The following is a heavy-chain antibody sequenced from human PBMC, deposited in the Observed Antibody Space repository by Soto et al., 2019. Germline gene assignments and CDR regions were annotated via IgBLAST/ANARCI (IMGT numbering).Heavy chain of an antibody. Sequence: PGGSLRLSCAASGFMFSNYWMSWVRQAPGKGLEWVAIIKQDGSDRYYVDSVKGRFTISRDNAKNSLYLQMNSLRIEDAAVYYCARNSDYAFDYWGRGTLVTGS. D-gene: IGHD4-17*01. CDR2: IKQDGSDR. CDR3: ARNSDYAFDY. J-gene: IGHJ4*02. CDR1: GFMFSNYW. V-gene: IGHV3-7*01.